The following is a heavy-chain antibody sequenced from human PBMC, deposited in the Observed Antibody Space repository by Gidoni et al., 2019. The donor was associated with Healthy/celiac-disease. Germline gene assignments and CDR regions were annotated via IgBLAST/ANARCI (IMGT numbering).Heavy chain of an antibody. CDR3: ARDSRGSSSWYFCWFDP. V-gene: IGHV1-69*04. J-gene: IGHJ5*02. D-gene: IGHD6-13*01. Sequence: QVQLVQSGAEVKKPGSSVKVSFKASGATFSSYAISWVRQAPGQGLEWMGRIIPILGIANYAQKFQGRVTITADKSTSTAYMELSSLRSEDTAVYYCARDSRGSSSWYFCWFDPWGQGTLVTVSS. CDR2: IIPILGIA. CDR1: GATFSSYA.